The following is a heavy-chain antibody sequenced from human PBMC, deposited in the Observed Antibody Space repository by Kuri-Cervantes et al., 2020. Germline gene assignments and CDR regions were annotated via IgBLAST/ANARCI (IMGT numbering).Heavy chain of an antibody. Sequence: GSLRLSCAVYGGSFSGYYWSWIRQPPGKGLKWIGEINHSGSTYYNPSLKSRVTISVDRSKNQFSLKLSSVTAADTAVYYCARAGYYYDSSGLDYWGQGTLVTVSS. V-gene: IGHV4-34*01. D-gene: IGHD3-22*01. CDR1: GGSFSGYY. J-gene: IGHJ4*02. CDR2: INHSGST. CDR3: ARAGYYYDSSGLDY.